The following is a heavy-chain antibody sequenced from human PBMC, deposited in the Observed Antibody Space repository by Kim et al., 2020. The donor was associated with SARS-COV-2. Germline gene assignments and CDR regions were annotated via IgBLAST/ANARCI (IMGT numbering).Heavy chain of an antibody. J-gene: IGHJ6*02. D-gene: IGHD3-3*01. Sequence: GGSLRLSCAASGFTFSSYGMHWVRQAPGKGLEWVAVIWYDGSNKYYADSVKGRFTISRDNSKNTLYLQMNSLRAEDTAVYYCARDFGVVINYYYYGMDVWGQGTTVTVSS. CDR3: ARDFGVVINYYYYGMDV. CDR2: IWYDGSNK. CDR1: GFTFSSYG. V-gene: IGHV3-33*08.